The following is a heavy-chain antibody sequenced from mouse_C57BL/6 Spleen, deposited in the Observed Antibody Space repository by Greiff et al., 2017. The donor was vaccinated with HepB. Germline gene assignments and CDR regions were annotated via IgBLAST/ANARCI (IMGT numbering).Heavy chain of an antibody. CDR3: ARQDY. Sequence: DVQLVESGGGLVKPGGSLKLSCAASGFTFSSYAMSWVRQTPEKRLEWVATISDGGSYTYYPDNVQGRFTISRDNAKNNLYLQMSHLKSEDTAMYYCARQDYWGQGTTLTVSS. V-gene: IGHV5-4*01. CDR1: GFTFSSYA. J-gene: IGHJ2*01. CDR2: ISDGGSYT.